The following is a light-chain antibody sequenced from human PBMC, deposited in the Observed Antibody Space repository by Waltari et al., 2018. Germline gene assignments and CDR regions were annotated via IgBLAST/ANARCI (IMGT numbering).Light chain of an antibody. J-gene: IGKJ2*01. CDR2: GAS. V-gene: IGKV3-20*01. CDR3: QQYGSSILYT. Sequence: EVVLTQSPATLSLSPGESATLSCRASPGLTKRYLAWYQQKPGQAPRLLIYGASSRAAGIPDRFSGSGSGTDFTLIISRLEPDDFAVYYCQQYGSSILYTFGQGTKLEIK. CDR1: PGLTKRY.